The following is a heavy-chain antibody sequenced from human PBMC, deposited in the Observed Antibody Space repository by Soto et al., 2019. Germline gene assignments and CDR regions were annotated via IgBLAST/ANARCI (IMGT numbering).Heavy chain of an antibody. V-gene: IGHV3-23*01. J-gene: IGHJ6*02. CDR3: AKDVLGVWFGESNYGMDV. D-gene: IGHD3-10*01. CDR2: ISGSCGTT. Sequence: GGSLRLSCAASGFTFSSYAMTWVRQAPGKGLEWVAVISGSCGTTDYADSVKGRFTISRDNSKNTLYLQMYSLRAEDTAIYYCAKDVLGVWFGESNYGMDVWGQGTTVTVSS. CDR1: GFTFSSYA.